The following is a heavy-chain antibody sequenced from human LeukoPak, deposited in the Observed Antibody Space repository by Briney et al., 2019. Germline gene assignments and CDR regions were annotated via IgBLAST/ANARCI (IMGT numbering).Heavy chain of an antibody. J-gene: IGHJ6*02. Sequence: ASVKVSCKASGGTFSSYAISWVRQAPGQGLEWMGRIIPILGIANYAQKFQGRVTITADKSTSTAYMELSSLRSEDTAVYYCARDPKYSSGWYYYYYGMDVWGQGTTVTVSS. V-gene: IGHV1-69*04. D-gene: IGHD6-19*01. CDR3: ARDPKYSSGWYYYYYGMDV. CDR1: GGTFSSYA. CDR2: IIPILGIA.